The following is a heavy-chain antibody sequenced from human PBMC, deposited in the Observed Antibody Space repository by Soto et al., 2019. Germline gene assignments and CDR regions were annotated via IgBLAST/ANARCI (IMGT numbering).Heavy chain of an antibody. CDR3: ARSLHYDFWSGYYIGYYGMDV. CDR2: IGTAGDT. CDR1: GFTFSSYD. D-gene: IGHD3-3*01. Sequence: GGSLRLSCAASGFTFSSYDMHWVRQATGKGLEWVSAIGTAGDTYYPGSVKGRFTISRENAKNSLYLQMNSLRAGDTAVYYCARSLHYDFWSGYYIGYYGMDVWGQGTTVTVS. V-gene: IGHV3-13*01. J-gene: IGHJ6*02.